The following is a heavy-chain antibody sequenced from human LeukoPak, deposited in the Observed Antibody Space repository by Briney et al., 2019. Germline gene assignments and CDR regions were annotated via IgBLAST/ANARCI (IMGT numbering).Heavy chain of an antibody. CDR1: GGSISGYY. V-gene: IGHV4-59*01. D-gene: IGHD4-23*01. J-gene: IGHJ2*01. CDR2: IYYSGST. Sequence: SETLSLTCTVSGGSISGYYYNWIRQPPGKGLEWIGYIYYSGSTNYNPSLRSRVTISLDTSKNQFSLKLSSVTTADTAVYYCARSVVTLYWYFDLWGRGTLVTVSS. CDR3: ARSVVTLYWYFDL.